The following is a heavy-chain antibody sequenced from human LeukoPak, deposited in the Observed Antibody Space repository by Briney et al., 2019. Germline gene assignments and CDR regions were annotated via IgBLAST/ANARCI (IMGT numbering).Heavy chain of an antibody. V-gene: IGHV4-30-4*01. CDR1: GGSISSGDYY. CDR2: IYYSGGT. CDR3: ARGDYYYGMDV. J-gene: IGHJ6*02. Sequence: SETLSLTCTVSGGSISSGDYYWSWISQPPGKGLEWIGYIYYSGGTYYNPSLKSRVTISVDTSKNQFSLKLSSVTAADTAVYYCARGDYYYGMDVWGQGTTVTVSS.